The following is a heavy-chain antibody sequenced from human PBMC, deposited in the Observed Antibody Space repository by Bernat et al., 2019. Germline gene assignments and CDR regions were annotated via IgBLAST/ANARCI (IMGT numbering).Heavy chain of an antibody. D-gene: IGHD6-25*01. CDR1: GFTFSSYS. V-gene: IGHV3-21*01. Sequence: EVQLVESGGGLVKPGGSLRLSCAASGFTFSSYSMNWVRQAPGKGLEWVSSISSSSSYIYYADSVKGRFTISRDNAKNSLYLQMNSLRAEDTAVYYCAGRGVDWYFDLWGCGTLVTVSS. CDR3: AGRGVDWYFDL. CDR2: ISSSSSYI. J-gene: IGHJ2*01.